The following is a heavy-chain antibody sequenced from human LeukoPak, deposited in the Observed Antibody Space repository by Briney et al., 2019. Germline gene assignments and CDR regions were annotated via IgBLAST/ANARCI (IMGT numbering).Heavy chain of an antibody. D-gene: IGHD2-15*01. CDR3: ARDCGGGSCYGPYDAFDI. V-gene: IGHV3-48*03. CDR2: ISNSGSPI. Sequence: GGSLRLSCVASGFTFSSYEMNWVRQAPGKGLEWVSYISNSGSPIYYADSVKGRFTISRDNAKNSLYLQMNSLRAEDTAVYYCARDCGGGSCYGPYDAFDIWGQGTMVTVSS. J-gene: IGHJ3*02. CDR1: GFTFSSYE.